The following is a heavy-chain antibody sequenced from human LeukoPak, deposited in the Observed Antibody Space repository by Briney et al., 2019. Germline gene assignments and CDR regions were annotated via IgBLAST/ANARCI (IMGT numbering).Heavy chain of an antibody. CDR3: ARASLGYCSGGSCYSGVPDAFDI. CDR2: TYYRSKWYN. Sequence: SQTLSLTCAISGDSVSSNSAAWTWIRQSPSRGLEWLGRTYYRSKWYNDYAVSVKSRITINPDTSKNQFSLQLNSVTPEDTAVYYCARASLGYCSGGSCYSGVPDAFDIWGQGTMVTVSS. V-gene: IGHV6-1*01. D-gene: IGHD2-15*01. J-gene: IGHJ3*02. CDR1: GDSVSSNSAA.